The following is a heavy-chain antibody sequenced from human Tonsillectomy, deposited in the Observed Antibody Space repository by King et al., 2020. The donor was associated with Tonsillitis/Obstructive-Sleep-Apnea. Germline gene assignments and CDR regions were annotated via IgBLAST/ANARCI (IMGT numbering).Heavy chain of an antibody. J-gene: IGHJ6*03. CDR1: GFTFGDYA. CDR2: IRSKAYGGTT. D-gene: IGHD2-2*01. CDR3: TRAPIVVRGYYYYMDV. Sequence: DVQLVESGGGLVQPGRSLRLSCTASGFTFGDYAMSWVRQAPGKGLEWVGFIRSKAYGGTTEHAASVKGRFTISRDDSKSIAYLQMNSLKTEDTAVYYCTRAPIVVRGYYYYMDVWGKGTTVTVSS. V-gene: IGHV3-49*04.